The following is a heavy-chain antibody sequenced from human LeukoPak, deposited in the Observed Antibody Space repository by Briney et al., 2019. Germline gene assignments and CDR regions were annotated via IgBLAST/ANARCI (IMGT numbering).Heavy chain of an antibody. Sequence: SQTLSLTCTVSGGSISSGDYYWSWLRQPPGKGLEWIGYIYYSGSTYYNPSLKSRVTISVDTSKNQFSLKLSSVTAADTAVYYCATISYYYDSSGYPPRDYWGQGTLVTVSS. CDR1: GGSISSGDYY. J-gene: IGHJ4*02. D-gene: IGHD3-22*01. V-gene: IGHV4-30-4*08. CDR2: IYYSGST. CDR3: ATISYYYDSSGYPPRDY.